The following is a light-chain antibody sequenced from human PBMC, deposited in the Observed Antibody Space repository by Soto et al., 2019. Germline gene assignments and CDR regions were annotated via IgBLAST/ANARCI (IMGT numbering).Light chain of an antibody. CDR1: EDITNY. J-gene: IGKJ4*01. CDR3: QQANSFPPT. CDR2: DAS. V-gene: IGKV1-33*01. Sequence: DIQMTQSPSTLSASVGDKVTITCQADEDITNYLNWYQQKAGKAPKLLIYDASNLETGVPSRFSGSGSGTDFTLTISSLQPEDFATYYCQQANSFPPTFGGGTKVDIK.